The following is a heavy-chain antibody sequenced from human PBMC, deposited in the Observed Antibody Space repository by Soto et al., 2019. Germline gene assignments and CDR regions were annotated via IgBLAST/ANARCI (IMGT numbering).Heavy chain of an antibody. J-gene: IGHJ4*02. CDR3: AKRSPYSSGWYSPIFDY. Sequence: GGSLRLSCAASGFSFSDYAMSWVRQAPGKGLEWVSVISESGGNTHYADSVRGRFTVSRDNSKNSLSLRMNSLRDEDTAVYFCAKRSPYSSGWYSPIFDYWGQGALVTVSS. D-gene: IGHD6-13*01. CDR1: GFSFSDYA. CDR2: ISESGGNT. V-gene: IGHV3-23*01.